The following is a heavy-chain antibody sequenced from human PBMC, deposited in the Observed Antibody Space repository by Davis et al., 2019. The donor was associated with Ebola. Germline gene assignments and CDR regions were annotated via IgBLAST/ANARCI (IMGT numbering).Heavy chain of an antibody. D-gene: IGHD4-11*01. CDR3: AAGRGLMTTVTTKDVNRFDY. V-gene: IGHV4-34*01. CDR1: GGSFSGYY. CDR2: INHSGST. Sequence: PSETLSLTCAVYGGSFSGYYWSWIRQPPGKGLEWIGEINHSGSTNYNPSLKSRVTISVDTSKNQFSLKLSSVTAADTAVYYCAAGRGLMTTVTTKDVNRFDYWGQGTLVTVSS. J-gene: IGHJ4*02.